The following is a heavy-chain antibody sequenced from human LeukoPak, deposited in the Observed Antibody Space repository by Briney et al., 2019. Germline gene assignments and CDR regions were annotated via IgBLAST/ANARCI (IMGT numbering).Heavy chain of an antibody. CDR2: IYCSGST. J-gene: IGHJ3*02. V-gene: IGHV4-31*03. D-gene: IGHD2-15*01. CDR1: GGSISSGCCC. CDR3: ARGGFCSGGSCFDAFDI. Sequence: PSESLSLTCTLSGGSISSGCCCCSWIRQHPGKGLEWIVYIYCSGSTYYNPSLKSRVTISVDTSKNQFSLKLSSVTAADTAVYYCARGGFCSGGSCFDAFDIWGQGTMVTVSS.